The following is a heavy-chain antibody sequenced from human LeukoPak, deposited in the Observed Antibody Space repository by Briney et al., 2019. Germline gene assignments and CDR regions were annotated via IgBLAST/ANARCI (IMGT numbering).Heavy chain of an antibody. J-gene: IGHJ3*02. D-gene: IGHD2-15*01. Sequence: ASVKVSRKASGYTFTGYYIHWVRQAPGQGLEWMGWINPNSGDTNYAQKFQDRVTMTRDTSISTAYMELSRLRSDDTAVYYCARDPGYCSSGSCSNLAFDIWGQGTMVTVSS. CDR1: GYTFTGYY. CDR2: INPNSGDT. CDR3: ARDPGYCSSGSCSNLAFDI. V-gene: IGHV1-2*02.